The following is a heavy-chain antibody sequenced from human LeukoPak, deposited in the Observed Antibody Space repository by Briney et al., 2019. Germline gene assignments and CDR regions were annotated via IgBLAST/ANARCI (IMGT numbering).Heavy chain of an antibody. CDR1: GYSFINNW. D-gene: IGHD1-26*01. CDR2: INPTGTAT. J-gene: IGHJ5*02. CDR3: ARDNPVGDIAWWFDP. V-gene: IGHV1-46*01. Sequence: ASVKVSCKASGYSFINNWMHWVRQAPGQGLEWVGLINPTGTATIYAEKFQGRVTLTRDRSTTTDYMELRSLKSEDTAVYYCARDNPVGDIAWWFDPWGQGTPVTVSS.